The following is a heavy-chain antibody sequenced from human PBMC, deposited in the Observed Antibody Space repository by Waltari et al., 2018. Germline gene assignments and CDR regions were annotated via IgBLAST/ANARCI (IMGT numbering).Heavy chain of an antibody. CDR1: GYTFTVYY. CDR3: ARTPLGYCSGGSCYPFDY. J-gene: IGHJ4*02. D-gene: IGHD2-15*01. Sequence: QVQLVQSGAEVKKPGASVKVSCKASGYTFTVYYIHWVRQAPGQGLEWMGRINPNSGGTNYAQKFQGRVTMTRDTSISTADMELSRLRSDDTAMYYCARTPLGYCSGGSCYPFDYWGQGTLVIVSS. V-gene: IGHV1-2*06. CDR2: INPNSGGT.